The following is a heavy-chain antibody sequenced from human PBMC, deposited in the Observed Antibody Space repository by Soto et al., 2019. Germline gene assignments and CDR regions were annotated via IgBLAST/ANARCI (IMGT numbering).Heavy chain of an antibody. CDR1: GYTFTSYD. CDR2: MNPNSGNT. V-gene: IGHV1-8*01. Sequence: ASVKVSCKASGYTFTSYDINWVRQATGQGLEWGGWMNPNSGNTGYAQKFQGRVTMTRNTSISTAYMELSSLRSEDTAVYYCARGERGSYGYVWRTYYYYGMDVWGQGTTATVSS. CDR3: ARGERGSYGYVWRTYYYYGMDV. D-gene: IGHD5-18*01. J-gene: IGHJ6*02.